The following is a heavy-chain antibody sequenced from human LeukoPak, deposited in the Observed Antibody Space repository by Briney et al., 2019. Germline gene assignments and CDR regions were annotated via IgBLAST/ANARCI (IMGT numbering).Heavy chain of an antibody. D-gene: IGHD3-22*01. Sequence: SETLSLTCTVSGGSISSYYWSWIRQPPGKGLEWIGYICYSGSTNYNPSLKSRVTISVDTSKNQFSLKLSSVTAADTAVYYCARWTWGGYDSSGYYYFDYWGQGTLVTVSS. CDR1: GGSISSYY. V-gene: IGHV4-59*08. CDR3: ARWTWGGYDSSGYYYFDY. CDR2: ICYSGST. J-gene: IGHJ4*02.